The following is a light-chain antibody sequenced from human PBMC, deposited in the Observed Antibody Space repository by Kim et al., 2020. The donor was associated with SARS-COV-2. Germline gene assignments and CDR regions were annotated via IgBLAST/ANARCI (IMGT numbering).Light chain of an antibody. CDR3: QQDYNLRT. J-gene: IGKJ1*01. Sequence: PGESVTLSCRASQSVSSSYLTWYQQKPGQAPRLLIYGASTRATGIPARFSGSGSGTDFTLTISSLQPEDFAVYYCQQDYNLRTFGQGTKVDIK. CDR2: GAS. CDR1: QSVSSSY. V-gene: IGKV3D-7*01.